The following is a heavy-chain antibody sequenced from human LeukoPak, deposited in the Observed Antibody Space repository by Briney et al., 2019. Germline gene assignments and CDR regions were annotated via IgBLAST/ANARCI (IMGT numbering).Heavy chain of an antibody. CDR3: ARVFARSGEISGSYYYY. V-gene: IGHV1-18*01. Sequence: ASVKVSCKASGYTFTSYGISWVRQAPGQGLELMGWISAYNGNTNYAQKLQGRVTMTTDTSTSTAYMELRSLRSDDTAVYYCARVFARSGEISGSYYYYWGQGTLVTVSS. D-gene: IGHD1-26*01. J-gene: IGHJ4*02. CDR1: GYTFTSYG. CDR2: ISAYNGNT.